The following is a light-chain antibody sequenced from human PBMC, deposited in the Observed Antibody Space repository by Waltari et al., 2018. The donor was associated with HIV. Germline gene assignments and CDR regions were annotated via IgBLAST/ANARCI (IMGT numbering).Light chain of an antibody. CDR1: QSVSNS. Sequence: EKVMTQSPATLSVSPGGRATLSCRASQSVSNSLVWYQQRPGQAPRLLIYGASTRATGIPGRFSGSGSGTEFTLTINSLQSEDFAVYYCQQYNSWPRTFGQGTKVEVK. CDR2: GAS. V-gene: IGKV3-15*01. CDR3: QQYNSWPRT. J-gene: IGKJ1*01.